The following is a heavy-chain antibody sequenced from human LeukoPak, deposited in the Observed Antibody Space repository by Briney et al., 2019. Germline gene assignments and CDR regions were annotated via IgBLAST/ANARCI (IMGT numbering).Heavy chain of an antibody. CDR1: GYTFTGYY. J-gene: IGHJ4*02. Sequence: GASVKVSCKASGYTFTGYYMHWVRQAPGQGLEWMGWINPNSGGTNYAQKFQGRVTMTRDTSITTAYMELSRLRSDDTAVYYCARDAAMGAMDTTDFDYWGQGTLVTVSS. CDR2: INPNSGGT. V-gene: IGHV1-2*02. CDR3: ARDAAMGAMDTTDFDY. D-gene: IGHD5-18*01.